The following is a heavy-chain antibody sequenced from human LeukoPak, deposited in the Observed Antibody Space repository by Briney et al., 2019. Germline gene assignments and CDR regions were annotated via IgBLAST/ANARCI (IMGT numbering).Heavy chain of an antibody. D-gene: IGHD2-2*01. CDR2: IYPGDSDT. Sequence: GKSPKISCKGSGYSFTSYWIGWVRQMPGKGLEWMGIIYPGDSDTRYSPSFQGQVTISADKSISTAYLQWSSLKASDTAMYYCARRSCSSTSCYYYYYYGMDVWGQGTTVTVSS. J-gene: IGHJ6*02. V-gene: IGHV5-51*01. CDR3: ARRSCSSTSCYYYYYYGMDV. CDR1: GYSFTSYW.